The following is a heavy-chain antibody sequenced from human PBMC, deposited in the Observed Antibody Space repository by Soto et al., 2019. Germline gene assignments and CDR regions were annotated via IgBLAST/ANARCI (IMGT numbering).Heavy chain of an antibody. V-gene: IGHV3-73*01. J-gene: IGHJ5*02. D-gene: IGHD2-15*01. Sequence: EVQLVESGGGLVQPGGSLKLSCAASGFTFSDAAMHWVRQASGHGLEWVGRITTNPNNYATAYGASVKGRFTISRDDSKSTAYMQTNSLKTEDTALYYCTRSPDDDWGAVSCRNWCDHWGQGILVTVSS. CDR3: TRSPDDDWGAVSCRNWCDH. CDR1: GFTFSDAA. CDR2: ITTNPNNYAT.